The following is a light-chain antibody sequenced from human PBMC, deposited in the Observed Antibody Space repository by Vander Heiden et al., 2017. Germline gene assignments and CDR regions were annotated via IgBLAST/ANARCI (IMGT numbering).Light chain of an antibody. CDR2: GAS. Sequence: EIVMTQSPATLSVSPGERATLSCRASQSVSSNLAWYQQKPGQAPRLLIYGASTRATGIPARFSGSGSATEFTLTISSLQSADFAVYYCQQDNNWPQTFGQGTKVEIK. V-gene: IGKV3-15*01. CDR1: QSVSSN. CDR3: QQDNNWPQT. J-gene: IGKJ1*01.